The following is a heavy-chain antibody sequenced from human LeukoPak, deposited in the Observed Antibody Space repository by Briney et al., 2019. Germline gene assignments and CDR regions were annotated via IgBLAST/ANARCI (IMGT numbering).Heavy chain of an antibody. CDR3: ARSAGRNSKHGMGV. J-gene: IGHJ6*02. Sequence: GGSLRHSCAASGFTFSSYSMNWVRQAPGKGLEWVSSISSSSSYIYYADSVKGRFTISRDNAKNSLYLQMNSLRAEDTAVYYCARSAGRNSKHGMGVWGQGTTVTVSS. CDR1: GFTFSSYS. CDR2: ISSSSSYI. D-gene: IGHD4-23*01. V-gene: IGHV3-21*01.